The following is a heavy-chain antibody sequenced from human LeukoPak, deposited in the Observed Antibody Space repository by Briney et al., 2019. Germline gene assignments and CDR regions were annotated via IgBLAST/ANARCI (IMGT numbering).Heavy chain of an antibody. D-gene: IGHD2-15*01. CDR2: ISSSSSTI. CDR1: GFTFSSYS. J-gene: IGHJ4*02. CDR3: MSLLVS. V-gene: IGHV3-48*02. Sequence: GGSLRLSCAAPGFTFSSYSMNWVRQAPGKGLEWVSSISSSSSTIYYADSVKGRFTISRDNAKNSLYLQMNSLRDEDTAVYYCMSLLVSWGQGTLVTVSS.